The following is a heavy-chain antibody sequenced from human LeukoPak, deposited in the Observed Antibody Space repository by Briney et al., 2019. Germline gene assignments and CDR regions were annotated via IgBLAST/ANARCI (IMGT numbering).Heavy chain of an antibody. CDR1: GFTFSSYA. V-gene: IGHV4-34*01. J-gene: IGHJ4*02. Sequence: PGGSLRLSCAASGFTFSSYAMSWIRQPPGKGLEWIGEINHSGSTNYNPSLKSRVTISVDTSKNQFSLKLSSVTAADTAVYYCARENYRRDGYIQPYYFDYWGQGTLVTVSS. D-gene: IGHD5-24*01. CDR2: INHSGST. CDR3: ARENYRRDGYIQPYYFDY.